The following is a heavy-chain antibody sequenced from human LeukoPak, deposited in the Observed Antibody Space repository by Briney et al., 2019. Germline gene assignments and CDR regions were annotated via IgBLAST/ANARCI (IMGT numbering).Heavy chain of an antibody. V-gene: IGHV1-69*05. J-gene: IGHJ4*02. Sequence: SVKVSCKASGGTFSSYAISWVRQAPGQGLEWMGRIIPIFGTANYAQKFQGRVTITTDESTSTAYMELSSRRSEDTAVYYCARGGIAAAGRFDYWGEGTLVTVSS. CDR2: IIPIFGTA. CDR1: GGTFSSYA. CDR3: ARGGIAAAGRFDY. D-gene: IGHD6-13*01.